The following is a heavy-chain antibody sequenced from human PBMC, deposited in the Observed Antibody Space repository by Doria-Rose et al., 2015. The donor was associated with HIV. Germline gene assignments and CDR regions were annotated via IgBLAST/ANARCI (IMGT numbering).Heavy chain of an antibody. V-gene: IGHV5-51*01. Sequence: QMPGKGLEWMGIIYPGDSDTRYSPAFEGQVNISADKSISTAYVQWSSLKASDTAMYYCARSKLWFGENWFDPWGQGTLVTVSS. J-gene: IGHJ5*02. CDR2: IYPGDSDT. D-gene: IGHD3-10*01. CDR3: ARSKLWFGENWFDP.